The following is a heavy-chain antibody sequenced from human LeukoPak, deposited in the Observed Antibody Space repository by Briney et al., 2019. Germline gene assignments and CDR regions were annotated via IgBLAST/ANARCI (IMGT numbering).Heavy chain of an antibody. J-gene: IGHJ4*02. CDR2: MSTSGNT. V-gene: IGHV4-4*07. CDR1: GGSISSYY. D-gene: IGHD2-2*01. Sequence: SETLSLTCTVSGGSISSYYWSWIRQPAGKGLEWIGRMSTSGNTNYNPSLESRVTISVDTSKNQFSLNLRSVTAADTAVYYCARHQYQLSALDYWGQGTLVTVSS. CDR3: ARHQYQLSALDY.